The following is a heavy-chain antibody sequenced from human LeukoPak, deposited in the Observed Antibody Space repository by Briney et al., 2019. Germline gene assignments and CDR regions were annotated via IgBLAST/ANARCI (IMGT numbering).Heavy chain of an antibody. Sequence: SETLSLTCTVSGGSISYRGFYWGWIRQPPGKGLEWIGNIRHSGSIYYNPSLQSRLTISVDTPKNQIFLKLTSVTAADTAVYYCALPHSGSSGWFDPWGQGTLVTVSS. D-gene: IGHD6-13*01. CDR3: ALPHSGSSGWFDP. CDR2: IRHSGSI. V-gene: IGHV4-39*01. CDR1: GGSISYRGFY. J-gene: IGHJ5*02.